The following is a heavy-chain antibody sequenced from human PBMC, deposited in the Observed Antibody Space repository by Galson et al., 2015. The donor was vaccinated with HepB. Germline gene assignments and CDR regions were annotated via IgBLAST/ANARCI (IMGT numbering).Heavy chain of an antibody. D-gene: IGHD6-19*01. J-gene: IGHJ4*02. CDR3: ARGSCYSSGWFSPSLFDY. CDR2: ISYDGSNK. Sequence: SLRLSCAASGFTFSSYAMHWVRQAPGKGLEWVAVISYDGSNKYYADSVKGRFTISRDNSKNTLYLQMNSLRAEDTAVYYCARGSCYSSGWFSPSLFDYWGQGALVTASS. CDR1: GFTFSSYA. V-gene: IGHV3-30-3*01.